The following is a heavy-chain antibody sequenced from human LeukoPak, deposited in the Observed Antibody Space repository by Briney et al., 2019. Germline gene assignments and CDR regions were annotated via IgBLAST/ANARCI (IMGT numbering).Heavy chain of an antibody. D-gene: IGHD5-18*01. V-gene: IGHV4-4*07. CDR1: GXSISSYY. CDR3: ARDVGGYHYGYSPDY. Sequence: PSDTLSLTCTVSGXSISSYYWSWIRQPAGEGLEWIGRVYTSGSTSYNSSLKSRVTMSVDTSKNQFSLKLSSVTAADTAVYYCARDVGGYHYGYSPDYWGQGTLVSVSS. CDR2: VYTSGST. J-gene: IGHJ4*02.